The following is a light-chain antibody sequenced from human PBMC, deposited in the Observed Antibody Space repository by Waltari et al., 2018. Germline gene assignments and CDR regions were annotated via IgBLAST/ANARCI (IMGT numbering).Light chain of an antibody. Sequence: QSALAQPRPVSGSPEQSAPISCTRTTSEIGTFNSVSWYQQHPGKPPKVIIYDVIKRPSGVPDRFSGSKSGNTASLTVSGLQTEDEADYYCCSFTGAYVIFGGGTKLTVL. J-gene: IGLJ2*01. V-gene: IGLV2-11*02. CDR1: TSEIGTFNS. CDR2: DVI. CDR3: CSFTGAYVI.